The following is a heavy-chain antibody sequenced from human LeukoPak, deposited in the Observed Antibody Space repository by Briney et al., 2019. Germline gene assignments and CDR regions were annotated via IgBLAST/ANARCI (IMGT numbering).Heavy chain of an antibody. CDR2: IWYGESNK. CDR3: AKGATSCSSTSCPDAFDI. CDR1: GFTFSSYA. Sequence: GGSLRLSCAASGFTFSSYAMSWVRQAPGKGLEWVAVIWYGESNKYYADSVKGRFTISRDNSKNTLYLQMNSLRAEDTAVYYCAKGATSCSSTSCPDAFDIWGQGTMVTVSS. J-gene: IGHJ3*02. V-gene: IGHV3-30*02. D-gene: IGHD2-2*01.